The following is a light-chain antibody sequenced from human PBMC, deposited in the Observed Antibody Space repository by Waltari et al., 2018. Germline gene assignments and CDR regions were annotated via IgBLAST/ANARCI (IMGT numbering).Light chain of an antibody. J-gene: IGKJ1*01. Sequence: EIVLTQSPGTLSLSPGERATLSCRASQSISRYLACYQQKPGQAPRLLIYAASSRATGIPDRFSGSGAGTDFSLTISRLEPEDFAVYYCQNHERLPAMFGQGTKVEIK. CDR1: QSISRY. V-gene: IGKV3-20*01. CDR3: QNHERLPAM. CDR2: AAS.